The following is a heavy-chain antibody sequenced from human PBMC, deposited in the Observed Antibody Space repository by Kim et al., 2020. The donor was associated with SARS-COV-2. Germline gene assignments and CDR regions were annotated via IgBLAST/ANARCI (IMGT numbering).Heavy chain of an antibody. Sequence: GGSLRLSCAASGFTFSRYWMSWVRHTPGKGLEWVAKIKQDGSEKYYVDSVKGRFTISRDNAKNSLYLQMNSLRAEDTAVYHCAYSSGWYFDFWGQGALV. CDR3: AYSSGWYFDF. J-gene: IGHJ4*02. CDR1: GFTFSRYW. CDR2: IKQDGSEK. D-gene: IGHD6-19*01. V-gene: IGHV3-7*03.